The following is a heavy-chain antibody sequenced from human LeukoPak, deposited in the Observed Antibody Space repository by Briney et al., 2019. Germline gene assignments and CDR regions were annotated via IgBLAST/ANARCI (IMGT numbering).Heavy chain of an antibody. J-gene: IGHJ4*02. CDR3: ARDRGGRWLQVYYFDY. CDR2: IWYDESNK. Sequence: GKSLRLSCAASGFTFSSYTMHWVRQAPGKGLEWVAVIWYDESNKYYADSVKGRFTISKDNSKNTLYLRVNSLRAEDTAMYYCARDRGGRWLQVYYFDYWGQGTLVTVSS. CDR1: GFTFSSYT. D-gene: IGHD5-24*01. V-gene: IGHV3-33*01.